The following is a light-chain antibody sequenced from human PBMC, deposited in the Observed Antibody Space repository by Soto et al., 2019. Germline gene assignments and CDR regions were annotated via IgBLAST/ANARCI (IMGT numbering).Light chain of an antibody. V-gene: IGLV1-51*01. Sequence: QSVLTQPPSVSAAPGQRVTISCSGSSSNIATNYVSWYQHLPGAAPRLLICDDNKRPSGIPDRFSGSKYGTSATLDTTGLQNGDEADYYCGTWDTSMSAGVLGGGIKVTVL. CDR3: GTWDTSMSAGV. CDR1: SSNIATNY. J-gene: IGLJ3*02. CDR2: DDN.